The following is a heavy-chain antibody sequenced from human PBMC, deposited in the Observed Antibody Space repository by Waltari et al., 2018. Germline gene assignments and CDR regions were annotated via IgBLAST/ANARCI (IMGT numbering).Heavy chain of an antibody. J-gene: IGHJ6*03. V-gene: IGHV3-30*02. CDR2: IDYNGSNQ. Sequence: QVQLVESGGGVVQPGGSLRLSCAASGFTFNSYGMYWVRQAPGKGLEWVTFIDYNGSNQDYADSVKGRFTISRDNFRNTLYLQMNSLRADDTAVYYCVKNTDFWSGYRAPYKYYYMDVWGKGTTVTVSS. CDR1: GFTFNSYG. CDR3: VKNTDFWSGYRAPYKYYYMDV. D-gene: IGHD3-3*01.